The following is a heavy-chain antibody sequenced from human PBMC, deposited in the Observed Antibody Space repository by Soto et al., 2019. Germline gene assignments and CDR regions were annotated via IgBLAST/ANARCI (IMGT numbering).Heavy chain of an antibody. CDR2: INSGSTSV. J-gene: IGHJ4*02. CDR3: ASSASPYAY. V-gene: IGHV3-48*01. CDR1: GFIFNSYS. D-gene: IGHD1-26*01. Sequence: EVQLVESGGGLVQPGGSLRLSGVASGFIFNSYSMNWVRQAPGKGLEWISYINSGSTSVFYADSVKGRFTISRDNAKNSLYLQMNSLRAEDTAVYYCASSASPYAYWGQGTLVTVSS.